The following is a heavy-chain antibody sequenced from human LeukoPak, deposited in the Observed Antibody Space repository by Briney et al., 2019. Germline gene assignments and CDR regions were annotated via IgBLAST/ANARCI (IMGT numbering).Heavy chain of an antibody. CDR3: ARDPLIAVADY. J-gene: IGHJ4*02. V-gene: IGHV3-74*01. Sequence: LPGGSLRLSCAASGFTFSSYWMLWVRQAPGKGLVWVSRINSDGSSTSYADSVKGRFTISRDNAKNTLYLQMNSLRAEDTAVYYCARDPLIAVADYWGQGTLVTVSS. CDR2: INSDGSST. D-gene: IGHD6-19*01. CDR1: GFTFSSYW.